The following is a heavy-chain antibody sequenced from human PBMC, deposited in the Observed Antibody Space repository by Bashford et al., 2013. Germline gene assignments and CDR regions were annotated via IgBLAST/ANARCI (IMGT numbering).Heavy chain of an antibody. CDR1: GFTFDDYA. V-gene: IGHV3-9*01. Sequence: SGGSLRLSCAASGFTFDDYAMHWVRQAPGKGLEWVAGINYNGVTDAYADSVKGRFAIYRDNAKNSLFLQMNSLRAEDTALYYCSKDMAYGSGSSFDYWGQGVLVTVSS. D-gene: IGHD3-10*01. CDR2: INYNGVTD. CDR3: SKDMAYGSGSSFDY. J-gene: IGHJ4*02.